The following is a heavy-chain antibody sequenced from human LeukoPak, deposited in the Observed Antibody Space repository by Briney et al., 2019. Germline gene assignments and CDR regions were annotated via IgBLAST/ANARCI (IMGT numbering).Heavy chain of an antibody. J-gene: IGHJ4*02. Sequence: QPGGSLRLSCVASGFTVSSNYMSWVRQAPGKGLEWVSVMYSGGNTYYADSVKGRFTISRDNSKNTVYFQMNSLRAEDTAVYYCARDWRGYTFDYWGQGTLVTVSS. CDR2: MYSGGNT. CDR1: GFTVSSNY. CDR3: ARDWRGYTFDY. V-gene: IGHV3-53*01. D-gene: IGHD3-3*01.